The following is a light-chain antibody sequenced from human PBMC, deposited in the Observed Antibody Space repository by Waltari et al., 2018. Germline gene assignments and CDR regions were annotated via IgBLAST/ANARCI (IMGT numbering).Light chain of an antibody. CDR1: SSDVGGSNY. V-gene: IGLV2-14*01. J-gene: IGLJ3*02. CDR3: TSFTSSNTWV. Sequence: QSALTQPASVSGSPGQSITISCTGTSSDVGGSNYFSWYQQHPGKAPKVMIYEVTNRPSGVSHRFSGSKSDNTASLTISGLQAEDEADYYCTSFTSSNTWVFGGGTKLTVL. CDR2: EVT.